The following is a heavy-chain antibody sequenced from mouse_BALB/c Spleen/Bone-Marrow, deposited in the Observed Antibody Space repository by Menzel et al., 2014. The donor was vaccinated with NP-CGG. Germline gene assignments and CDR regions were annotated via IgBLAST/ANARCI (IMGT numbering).Heavy chain of an antibody. CDR1: GFTFSSYA. CDR2: ISSGGSYT. D-gene: IGHD2-4*01. CDR3: ARKSYYDYDGRPWFAY. V-gene: IGHV5-9-3*01. Sequence: EVQLVESGGGLVKPGGSLKLSCAASGFTFSSYAMSWVRQTPEKRLEWVATISSGGSYTYYPDSVKGRFTISRDNAKNTLYLQMSSLRSEDTAMYYCARKSYYDYDGRPWFAYWGDGTLVTVSA. J-gene: IGHJ3*01.